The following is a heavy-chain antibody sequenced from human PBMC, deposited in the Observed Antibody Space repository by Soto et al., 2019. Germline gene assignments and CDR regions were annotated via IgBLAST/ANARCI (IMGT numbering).Heavy chain of an antibody. V-gene: IGHV4-59*01. Sequence: SETLSLTCTVSGGSISSYFWSWIRQPPGKGLEWVGYLSDRGSTSYNPSLKSRVTISVDTSKNQFSLKLTSVTAADTAVYFCARRPTGTGYYYYGMDVWGQGTTVTVSS. CDR2: LSDRGST. CDR1: GGSISSYF. J-gene: IGHJ6*02. CDR3: ARRPTGTGYYYYGMDV. D-gene: IGHD1-1*01.